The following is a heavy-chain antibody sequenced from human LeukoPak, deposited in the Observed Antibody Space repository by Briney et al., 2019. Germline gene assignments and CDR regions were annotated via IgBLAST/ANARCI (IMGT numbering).Heavy chain of an antibody. CDR1: GGSIGSDY. Sequence: SETLSLTCTVSGGSIGSDYWGWIRQSPGKGLEWIGYTYNSGSTKYNPSLKSRVTISVGTSKNHFSLTLGSVTAADTAVYYCASASGYPNNWFEPWGQGIVVTVSS. V-gene: IGHV4-59*01. CDR3: ASASGYPNNWFEP. D-gene: IGHD5-12*01. J-gene: IGHJ5*02. CDR2: TYNSGST.